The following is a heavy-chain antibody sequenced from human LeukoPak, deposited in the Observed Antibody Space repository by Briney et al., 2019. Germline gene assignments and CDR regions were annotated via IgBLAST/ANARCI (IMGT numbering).Heavy chain of an antibody. V-gene: IGHV5-51*01. CDR3: SRLLSRGWSDDY. Sequence: HGESLKISCKGSGYTFSSYWIGWVRQMPGKGLEWIGLIYPGDSDTRYSPSFQGQVTISADKSIRTAYLQWSSLKASDTAMYYCSRLLSRGWSDDYWGQGTLVTVSS. J-gene: IGHJ4*02. D-gene: IGHD6-19*01. CDR2: IYPGDSDT. CDR1: GYTFSSYW.